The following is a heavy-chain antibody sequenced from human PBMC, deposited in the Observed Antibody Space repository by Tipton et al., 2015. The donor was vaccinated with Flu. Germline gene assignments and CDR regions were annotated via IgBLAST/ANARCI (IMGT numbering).Heavy chain of an antibody. Sequence: AVSGFTFSRYAMSWVRQAPGKGLEWVASLSGGGGTTFFADSVKGRFTISRDFSKNTLYLQMNSLRADDTAVYYCAKVIPELVAGLDQWGQGTLVTVSS. J-gene: IGHJ4*02. CDR1: GFTFSRYA. CDR2: LSGGGGTT. CDR3: AKVIPELVAGLDQ. V-gene: IGHV3-23*01. D-gene: IGHD6-19*01.